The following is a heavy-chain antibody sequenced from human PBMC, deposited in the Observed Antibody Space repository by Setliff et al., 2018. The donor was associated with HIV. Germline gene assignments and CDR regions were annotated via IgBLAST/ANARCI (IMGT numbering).Heavy chain of an antibody. V-gene: IGHV4-34*01. D-gene: IGHD5-18*01. J-gene: IGHJ5*02. CDR3: SNWNTTIDEDA. Sequence: KTSETLSLTCAVYGGSVSGHYWGWFRQPPGKGLEWIGEITPSGATNYLPSLKSRVTMSLDTSKNQFSLKTTSVTAAGTALYYCSNWNTTIDEDAWGQGTLVTVSS. CDR1: GGSVSGHY. CDR2: ITPSGAT.